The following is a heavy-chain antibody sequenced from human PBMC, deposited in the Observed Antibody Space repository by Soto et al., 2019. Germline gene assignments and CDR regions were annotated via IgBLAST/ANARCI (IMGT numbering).Heavy chain of an antibody. CDR3: ATRLDYYGSESYIYYCDGMDV. CDR1: GYSFTSYW. Sequence: LGESLKISCKGSGYSFTSYWISWVRQMPGKGLEWMGRIDPSDSYTNYSPSFQGHVTISADKSISTAYLQWSSLKASDTAMYYCATRLDYYGSESYIYYCDGMDVWGRGTTVTVSS. V-gene: IGHV5-10-1*01. D-gene: IGHD3-10*01. CDR2: IDPSDSYT. J-gene: IGHJ6*02.